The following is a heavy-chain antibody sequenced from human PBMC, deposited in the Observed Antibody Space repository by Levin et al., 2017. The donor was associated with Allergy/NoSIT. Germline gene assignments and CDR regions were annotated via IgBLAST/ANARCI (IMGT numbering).Heavy chain of an antibody. D-gene: IGHD3-22*01. V-gene: IGHV3-21*01. J-gene: IGHJ6*02. CDR3: TSWAMYHYDRSAFDYFYYAMDV. Sequence: GGSLRLSCAASGILFSSYDMNWVRQAPGKGLEWVSSISAGGNYIYYADSVKGRFTISRDNAKNSLFLQMNSLRAEDTALYYCTSWAMYHYDRSAFDYFYYAMDVWGQGTTVTVSS. CDR2: ISAGGNYI. CDR1: GILFSSYD.